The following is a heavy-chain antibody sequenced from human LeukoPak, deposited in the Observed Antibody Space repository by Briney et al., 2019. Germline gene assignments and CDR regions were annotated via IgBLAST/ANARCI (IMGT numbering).Heavy chain of an antibody. V-gene: IGHV3-53*01. CDR3: ARPMAGFGAFDI. CDR1: GFTVSTNY. D-gene: IGHD3-3*01. J-gene: IGHJ3*02. CDR2: LYSGGNT. Sequence: GGSPTLSCAASGFTVSTNYMSWVRQAPGKGLEWVSDLYSGGNTYYADSVKGRFTISRDNSKNTLYLQLNSLRAEDTAVYYCARPMAGFGAFDIWGQGTMVTVSS.